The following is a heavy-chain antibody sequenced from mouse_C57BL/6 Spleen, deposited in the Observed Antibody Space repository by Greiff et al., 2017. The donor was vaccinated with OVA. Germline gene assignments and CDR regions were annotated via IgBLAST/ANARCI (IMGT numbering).Heavy chain of an antibody. CDR3: ARKGTTRGYYAMDY. CDR1: GFSLTRYG. CDR2: IWSGGST. V-gene: IGHV2-2*01. Sequence: VQLQQSGPGLVQPSQSLSITCTVSGFSLTRYGVHWVRQSPGKGLEWLGVIWSGGSTDYNAAFISRLSISKDNSKSQVFFKMNSLQADDTAIYYCARKGTTRGYYAMDYWGQGTSVTVSS. D-gene: IGHD2-12*01. J-gene: IGHJ4*01.